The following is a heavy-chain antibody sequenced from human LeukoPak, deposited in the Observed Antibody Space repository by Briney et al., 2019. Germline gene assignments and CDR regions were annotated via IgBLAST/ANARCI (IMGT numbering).Heavy chain of an antibody. J-gene: IGHJ4*02. CDR2: INPNSGGT. CDR1: GYTFTDYL. CDR3: ARDPGYSSPRGDY. Sequence: GASVTVSCKASGYTFTDYLMHWVRQAPGQGLEWMGWINPNSGGTHYAQKFQGRVTMTRDTSISTAYMELSRLRSDDTAVYYCARDPGYSSPRGDYWGQGTLVTVSS. D-gene: IGHD5-18*01. V-gene: IGHV1-2*02.